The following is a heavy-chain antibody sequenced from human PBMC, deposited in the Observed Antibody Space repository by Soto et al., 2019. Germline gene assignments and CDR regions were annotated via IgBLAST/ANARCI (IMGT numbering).Heavy chain of an antibody. CDR1: GCSFSSSSYY. D-gene: IGHD2-2*01. Sequence: PGETLSLTCTVSGCSFSSSSYYWGWIRQAPGKGRVWIVSICYSGSTYYNPSLQSRVTISVDTSKNQFSLKLSSVTAADTAVYYCARPSFQEDIVVVPAAMQSLDQWFDPWGQGTLVHVPP. CDR2: ICYSGST. CDR3: ARPSFQEDIVVVPAAMQSLDQWFDP. V-gene: IGHV4-39*01. J-gene: IGHJ5*02.